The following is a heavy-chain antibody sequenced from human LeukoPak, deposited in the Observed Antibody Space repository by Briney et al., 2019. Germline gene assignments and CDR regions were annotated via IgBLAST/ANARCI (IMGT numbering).Heavy chain of an antibody. J-gene: IGHJ3*02. CDR2: ISGSGGST. CDR3: ARDLSGDRGAFDI. CDR1: GFTFSSYA. V-gene: IGHV3-23*01. D-gene: IGHD3-10*01. Sequence: GGSLRLSCAASGFTFSSYAMSWVRQAPGKGLEGVSAISGSGGSTYYADSVKGRFTISRDNSKNTLYLQMNSLRAEDTAVYYCARDLSGDRGAFDIWGQGTMVTVSS.